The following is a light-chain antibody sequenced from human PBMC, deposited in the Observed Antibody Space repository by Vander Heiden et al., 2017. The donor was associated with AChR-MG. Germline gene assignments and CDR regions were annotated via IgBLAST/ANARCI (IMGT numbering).Light chain of an antibody. Sequence: EIVMTQSPATLSVSPGESATLSCRASQSVSSTLAWYQQKPGQAPRLLIYGASTRATGIPARFSGSGSGTEFTLTISSLQSEDFAVYYCQQYNNWPPWTFGHGTKVEIK. V-gene: IGKV3-15*01. J-gene: IGKJ1*01. CDR3: QQYNNWPPWT. CDR1: QSVSST. CDR2: GAS.